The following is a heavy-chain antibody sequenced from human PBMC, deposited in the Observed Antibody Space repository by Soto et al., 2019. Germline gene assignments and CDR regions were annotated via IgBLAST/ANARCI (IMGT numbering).Heavy chain of an antibody. Sequence: QVRLVQSGAEVKKPGASVKISCETSGYTFTKFHLHWVRQAPGQGLEWVGRINPAGGTANDAQPFQGRVSVTTDTSTSTVYMQLSNLRFEDTAVYYCATEGDPRLYAATVFDYWGQGTLLSVSS. CDR3: ATEGDPRLYAATVFDY. J-gene: IGHJ4*02. D-gene: IGHD2-21*01. CDR2: INPAGGTA. CDR1: GYTFTKFH. V-gene: IGHV1-46*01.